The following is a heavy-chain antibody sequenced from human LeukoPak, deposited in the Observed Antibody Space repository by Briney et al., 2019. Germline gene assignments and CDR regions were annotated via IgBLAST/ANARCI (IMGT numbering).Heavy chain of an antibody. CDR3: ARLNSSSSPLTGMDV. CDR2: IYYSGST. Sequence: SETLSLTCTVSGGSISSSSYYWGWIRQPPGKGLEWIGSIYYSGSTYYNPSLKSRVTISVDTSKNRFSLKLSSVTAADTAVYYCARLNSSSSPLTGMDVWGQGTTVTVSS. D-gene: IGHD6-6*01. V-gene: IGHV4-39*01. J-gene: IGHJ6*02. CDR1: GGSISSSSYY.